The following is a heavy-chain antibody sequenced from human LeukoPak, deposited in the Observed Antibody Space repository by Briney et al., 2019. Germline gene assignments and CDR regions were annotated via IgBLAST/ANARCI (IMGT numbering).Heavy chain of an antibody. D-gene: IGHD1-14*01. CDR3: ASDPHHASRMDV. CDR1: GFTFSSYS. V-gene: IGHV3-48*04. Sequence: GGSLRLSCAASGFTFSSYSMNWVRQAPGKGLEWVSYVSSSSGTIYYADSVKGRFTISRDNAKNSLYLQMNSLRAEDTAVYYCASDPHHASRMDVWGQGTTVTVSS. CDR2: VSSSSGTI. J-gene: IGHJ6*02.